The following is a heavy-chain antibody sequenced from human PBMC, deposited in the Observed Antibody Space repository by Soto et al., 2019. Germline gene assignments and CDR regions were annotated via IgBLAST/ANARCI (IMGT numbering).Heavy chain of an antibody. CDR1: GYTFTIYG. CDR3: ARESQRQLLKERCFDY. D-gene: IGHD2-2*01. V-gene: IGHV1-18*01. CDR2: ISAYNGNT. Sequence: QVQLVQSGADVKKPGASVKVSCKTSGYTFTIYGIRWVRQAPGQGLEWMGWISAYNGNTNYAQKLQGRVTMTTDTSTSTAYMELRSLRSDDTAVYYCARESQRQLLKERCFDYWGQGTLVTVSS. J-gene: IGHJ4*02.